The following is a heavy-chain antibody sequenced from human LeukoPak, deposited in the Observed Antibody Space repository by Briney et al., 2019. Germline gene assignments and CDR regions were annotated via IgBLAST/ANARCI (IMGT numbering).Heavy chain of an antibody. CDR2: ISNDGGGT. Sequence: GGSLRLSCAASGFIFNNYGLIWVRQAPGKGLEWVSAISNDGGGTTYADFVKGRFTISRDNSKNTLFLQMNSLRAEDTALYYCAKGGSGYFLDLWGQGTLVTV. D-gene: IGHD3-22*01. CDR3: AKGGSGYFLDL. V-gene: IGHV3-23*01. CDR1: GFIFNNYG. J-gene: IGHJ5*02.